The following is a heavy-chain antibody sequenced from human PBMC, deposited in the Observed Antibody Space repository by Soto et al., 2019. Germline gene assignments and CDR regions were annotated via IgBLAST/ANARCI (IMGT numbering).Heavy chain of an antibody. CDR2: IYYSGST. D-gene: IGHD3-10*01. J-gene: IGHJ4*02. CDR1: GGSISSSSYY. CDR3: ARQTLLWFGELLQTFDY. Sequence: PSETLSLTCTVSGGSISSSSYYWGWIRQPPGKGLEWIGSIYYSGSTYYNPSLKSRVTISVDTSKNQFSLKLSSVTAADTALYYCARQTLLWFGELLQTFDYWGQGTLVTVPS. V-gene: IGHV4-39*01.